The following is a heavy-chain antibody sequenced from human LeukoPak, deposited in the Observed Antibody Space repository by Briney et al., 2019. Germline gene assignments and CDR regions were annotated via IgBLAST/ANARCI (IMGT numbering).Heavy chain of an antibody. CDR1: GGSISSYY. V-gene: IGHV4-59*01. D-gene: IGHD3-3*01. CDR3: ARGVPFFGFLESAFNSGYYYYYGMDV. CDR2: IYYSGST. J-gene: IGHJ6*02. Sequence: SETLSLTCTVSGGSISSYYWSWLRQPPGKGLEWIGYIYYSGSTNYNPSLKSRVTISVDTSKNQFSLKLSSVTAADTAVYYCARGVPFFGFLESAFNSGYYYYYGMDVWGQGTTVTVSS.